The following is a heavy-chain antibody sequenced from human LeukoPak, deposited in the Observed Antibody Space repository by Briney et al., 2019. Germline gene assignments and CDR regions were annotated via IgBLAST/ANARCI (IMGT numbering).Heavy chain of an antibody. CDR1: GFTFSNYM. CDR2: IKSDGITI. J-gene: IGHJ4*02. D-gene: IGHD4/OR15-4a*01. V-gene: IGHV3-74*01. Sequence: GGSLRLSCAASGFTFSNYMMHWVRQAPGKGLVWVSRIKSDGITITYADSVKGRFTISRDNAKNTLYLQMNSLRAEDTAVYYCAKFRTIFDYWGQGTLVTVSS. CDR3: AKFRTIFDY.